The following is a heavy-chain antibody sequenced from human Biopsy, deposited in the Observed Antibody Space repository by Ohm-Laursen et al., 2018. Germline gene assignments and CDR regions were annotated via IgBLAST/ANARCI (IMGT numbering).Heavy chain of an antibody. V-gene: IGHV4-59*08. CDR2: ISDSGST. D-gene: IGHD2-15*01. Sequence: PSETLSLTCAVSGGSISSFYWTWIRRPPGKGPEWIGDISDSGSTNYKPSLKSRVIISVDTSKNQFSLNRSSVTAADTAVYYCARRGSGGRSFDHWGQGTLVTVSS. CDR3: ARRGSGGRSFDH. CDR1: GGSISSFY. J-gene: IGHJ4*02.